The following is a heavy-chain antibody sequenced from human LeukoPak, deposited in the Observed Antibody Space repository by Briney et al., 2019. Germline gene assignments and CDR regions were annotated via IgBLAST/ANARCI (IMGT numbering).Heavy chain of an antibody. CDR1: TFTFSSYA. D-gene: IGHD6-6*01. CDR3: AKGGPYSSSPLDY. CDR2: LSTSGGNT. Sequence: PGGSLRLSCAASTFTFSSYAMSWVRQAPGKGLEWVSSLSTSGGNTYYADFVKGRFTISRDNSANTLYLQLNSLRAEDTAIYYCAKGGPYSSSPLDYWGQGTLVTVSS. J-gene: IGHJ4*02. V-gene: IGHV3-23*01.